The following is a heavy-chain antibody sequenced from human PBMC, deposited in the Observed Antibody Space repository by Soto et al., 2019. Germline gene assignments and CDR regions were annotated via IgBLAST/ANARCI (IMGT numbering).Heavy chain of an antibody. CDR2: IYYSGNT. J-gene: IGHJ3*01. CDR3: ARGSQYSDILTGYSLDAFDV. V-gene: IGHV4-31*03. Sequence: QVQLQESGPGLVKPSQTLSLTCTVSGGSISSGGYYWSWIRQHPGKGLEWIGYIYYSGNTYYNPSVKSRITIAGDTSKTQFSLTLSSVTAADTAVDYCARGSQYSDILTGYSLDAFDVWGQGTMVSVSS. D-gene: IGHD3-9*01. CDR1: GGSISSGGYY.